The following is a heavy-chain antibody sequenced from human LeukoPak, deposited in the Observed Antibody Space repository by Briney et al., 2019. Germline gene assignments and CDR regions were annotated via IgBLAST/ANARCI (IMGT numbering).Heavy chain of an antibody. CDR1: GFTISNHW. CDR2: INRGGSRT. CDR3: ARGGSDTAMAHDY. J-gene: IGHJ4*02. D-gene: IGHD5-18*01. V-gene: IGHV3-74*01. Sequence: GGSLRLSCAASGFTISNHWMHWVRQAPGKGLMWVSRINRGGSRTDYADSVKGRFTISRDDAKNTLYLQLNSLRAEDTAVYFCARGGSDTAMAHDYWGQGTLVTVSS.